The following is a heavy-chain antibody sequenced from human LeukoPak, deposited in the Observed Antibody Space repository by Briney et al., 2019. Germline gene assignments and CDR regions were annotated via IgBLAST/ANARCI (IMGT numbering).Heavy chain of an antibody. CDR2: INHSGST. J-gene: IGHJ2*01. CDR3: ARERTMRYFDL. CDR1: GGSFSGYY. Sequence: SETLSLTCAVYGGSFSGYYWSWIRQPPGKGLEWSGEINHSGSTNYNPSLKSRVTISVDTSKNQFSLKLSSVTAADTAVYCCARERTMRYFDLWGRGTLVTVSS. D-gene: IGHD3-22*01. V-gene: IGHV4-34*01.